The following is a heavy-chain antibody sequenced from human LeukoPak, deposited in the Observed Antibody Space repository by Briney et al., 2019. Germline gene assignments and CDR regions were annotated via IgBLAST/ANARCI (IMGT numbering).Heavy chain of an antibody. D-gene: IGHD3-22*01. CDR2: ISAYNGNT. V-gene: IGHV1-18*01. CDR3: ARDGRHRYYYDSSGFYGSWFDP. CDR1: GYTFTSYG. Sequence: GASVKVSCKASGYTFTSYGISWVRQAPGQGLEWMGWISAYNGNTNYAQKLQGRVTMTTDTSTSTAYMELRSLRYDDTAVYYCARDGRHRYYYDSSGFYGSWFDPWGQGTLVTVSS. J-gene: IGHJ5*02.